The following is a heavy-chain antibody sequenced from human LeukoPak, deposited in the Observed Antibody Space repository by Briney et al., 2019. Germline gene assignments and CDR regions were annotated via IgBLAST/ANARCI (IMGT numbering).Heavy chain of an antibody. CDR1: GGSSSSSSYY. CDR2: IYYSGST. Sequence: SETLSLTCTVSGGSSSSSSYYWGWIRQPPGKGLEWIGSIYYSGSTYYNPSLKSRVTMSVDTSKNQFSLKLSSVTAADTAVYYCARVYYSNSYDYWYFDLWGRGTLVTVSS. D-gene: IGHD6-13*01. CDR3: ARVYYSNSYDYWYFDL. J-gene: IGHJ2*01. V-gene: IGHV4-39*07.